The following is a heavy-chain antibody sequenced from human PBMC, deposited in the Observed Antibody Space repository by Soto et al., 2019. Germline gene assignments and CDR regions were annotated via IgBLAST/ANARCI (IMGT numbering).Heavy chain of an antibody. CDR2: ISYDGSNK. D-gene: IGHD6-19*01. V-gene: IGHV3-30*18. J-gene: IGHJ3*02. CDR3: AKVDAAGTPRGAFDI. CDR1: GFTFSSYG. Sequence: QVQLVESGGGVVQPGRSLRLSCAASGFTFSSYGMHWVRQAPGKGLEWVAVISYDGSNKYYADSVKGRFTISRDNSKNTLDLQMNSLRAEDTAVYYCAKVDAAGTPRGAFDIWGQGTMVTVSS.